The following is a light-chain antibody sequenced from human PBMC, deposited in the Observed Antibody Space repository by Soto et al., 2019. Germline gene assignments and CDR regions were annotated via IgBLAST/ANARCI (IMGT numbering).Light chain of an antibody. CDR3: QQYCITPPYT. Sequence: EIVLTQSPGTLSLSPGERATLSCRASQIVSRPYLAWFQQKPGQAPRLLIYGASTRATGIPDRFSGSGSGADFTLTISGLEPEDFVLYYGQQYCITPPYTFGGGTKVEV. J-gene: IGKJ4*01. CDR2: GAS. CDR1: QIVSRPY. V-gene: IGKV3-20*01.